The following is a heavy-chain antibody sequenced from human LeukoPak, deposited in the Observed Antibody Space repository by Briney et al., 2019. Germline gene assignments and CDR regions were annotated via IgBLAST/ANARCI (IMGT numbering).Heavy chain of an antibody. V-gene: IGHV7-4-1*02. D-gene: IGHD3-22*01. J-gene: IGHJ5*02. CDR2: INTNTGNP. Sequence: ASVKVSCKASGYTFTSYAMNWVRQAPGQGLEWMGWINTNTGNPTYAQGFTGRFVFSLGTSVSTAYLQISSLKAEDTAVYYCARDGMSDSSGYYYGWFDPWGQGTLVTVSS. CDR1: GYTFTSYA. CDR3: ARDGMSDSSGYYYGWFDP.